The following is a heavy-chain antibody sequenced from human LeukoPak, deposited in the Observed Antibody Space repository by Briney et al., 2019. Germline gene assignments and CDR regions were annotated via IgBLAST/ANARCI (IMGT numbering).Heavy chain of an antibody. CDR3: KGDCSSTSCYEAIDY. V-gene: IGHV3-30*02. J-gene: IGHJ4*02. CDR2: IRYDGSNK. CDR1: GFTFSSYG. D-gene: IGHD2-2*01. Sequence: GGSLRPSCAASGFTFSSYGMHWVRPAPGKGLEWVAFIRYDGSNKYYADSVKGRFTISRDNSKNTLYLQMNSLRAEDTAVYYCKGDCSSTSCYEAIDYWGQGTLVTVSS.